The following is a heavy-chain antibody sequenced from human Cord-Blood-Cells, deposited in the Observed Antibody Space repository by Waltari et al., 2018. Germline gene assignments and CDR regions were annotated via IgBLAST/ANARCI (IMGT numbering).Heavy chain of an antibody. CDR2: ISYDGSNK. Sequence: QVQLVESGGGVVQPGRSLRLSCAASGFTFSSYAMHWFCQAPGKGLEWVAVISYDGSNKYYADSVKGRFTISRDNSKNTLYLQMNSLRAEDTAVYYCARTSSVLRFLEWLFDYWGQGTLVTVSS. CDR1: GFTFSSYA. V-gene: IGHV3-30-3*01. D-gene: IGHD3-3*01. J-gene: IGHJ4*02. CDR3: ARTSSVLRFLEWLFDY.